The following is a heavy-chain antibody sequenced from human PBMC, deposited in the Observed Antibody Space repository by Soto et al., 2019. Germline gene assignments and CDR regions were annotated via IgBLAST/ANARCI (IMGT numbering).Heavy chain of an antibody. CDR1: GGSFNDYY. D-gene: IGHD3-10*01. J-gene: IGHJ4*02. V-gene: IGHV4-34*01. CDR2: INHTGHT. CDR3: ARSGHLFDY. Sequence: QVQLQQWGAGLLKPSETLSLTCAVYGGSFNDYYWSWIRQPPGKGLEWIGEINHTGHTNYNPSLKXRXPXXVDTSKNQFCLKLSSVTAADTAVYYCARSGHLFDYWGQGILVTVSS.